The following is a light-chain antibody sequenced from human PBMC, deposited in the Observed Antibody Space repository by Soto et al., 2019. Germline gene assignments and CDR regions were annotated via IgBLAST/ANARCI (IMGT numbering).Light chain of an antibody. CDR2: QTS. CDR3: HQRQSWPRT. Sequence: EIVLKHSPNTLSSFPCCRFTISFRSSQYINTRLAWYQHRPGQAPRLLIYQTSIRAAGIPARFSASGTGTDFTLTISDVQPEDFAVYYCHQRQSWPRTFGQGTKVDIK. V-gene: IGKV3-11*01. CDR1: QYINTR. J-gene: IGKJ1*01.